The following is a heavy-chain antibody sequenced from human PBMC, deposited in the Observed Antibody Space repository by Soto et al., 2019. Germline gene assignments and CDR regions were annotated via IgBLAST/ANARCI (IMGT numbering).Heavy chain of an antibody. CDR3: VHIMAAVTTFGIDV. Sequence: QITLKESGPPLVEPTQTLTLTCTFSGFSLITTGSGVAWFRQPPGKALEWLALIYWDDDKRYSPSLKSRLNSAKDTSKTQVVLTMTNMDPVDTGTYFCVHIMAAVTTFGIDVWGQGTTIIVSS. J-gene: IGHJ6*02. CDR1: GFSLITTGSG. V-gene: IGHV2-5*02. CDR2: IYWDDDK. D-gene: IGHD4-17*01.